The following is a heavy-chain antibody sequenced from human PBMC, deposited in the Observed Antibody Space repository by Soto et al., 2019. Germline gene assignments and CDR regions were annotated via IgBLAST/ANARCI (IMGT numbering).Heavy chain of an antibody. CDR3: ARDAVTTEALFGYYYYYMDV. CDR2: INSDGSST. V-gene: IGHV3-74*01. CDR1: GFTFSSYW. D-gene: IGHD4-4*01. J-gene: IGHJ6*03. Sequence: GVSLRLSCAASGFTFSSYWMHWVRQAPGKGLVWVSRINSDGSSTSYADSVKGRFTISRDNAKNTLYLQMNSLRAEDTAVYYCARDAVTTEALFGYYYYYMDVWGKGTTVTVSS.